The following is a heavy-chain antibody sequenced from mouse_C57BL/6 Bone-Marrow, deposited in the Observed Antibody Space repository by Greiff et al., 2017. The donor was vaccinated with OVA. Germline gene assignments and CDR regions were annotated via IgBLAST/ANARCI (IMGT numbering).Heavy chain of an antibody. D-gene: IGHD2-5*01. CDR1: GFTFSDYG. Sequence: EVKLMESGGGLVKPGGSLKLSCAASGFTFSDYGMHWVRQAPEKGLEWVAYISSGSSTIYYADTVKGRFTISRDNAKNTLFLQMTSLRSEDTAMYYCARNYSNYPWYFDVWGTGTTVTVSS. CDR2: ISSGSSTI. V-gene: IGHV5-17*01. CDR3: ARNYSNYPWYFDV. J-gene: IGHJ1*03.